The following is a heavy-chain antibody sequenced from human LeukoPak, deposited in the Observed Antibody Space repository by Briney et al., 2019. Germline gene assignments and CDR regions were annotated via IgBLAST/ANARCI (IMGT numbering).Heavy chain of an antibody. V-gene: IGHV4-4*07. D-gene: IGHD2-2*01. Sequence: PSETLSLTCTVSGGSISSYYWSWIRQPAGKGLEWIGRIYTSGSTNYNPSHKSRVTMSVDTSKNQFSLKLSSVTAADTAVYYCARRYQLLSGDAFDIWGQGTMVTVSS. CDR2: IYTSGST. J-gene: IGHJ3*02. CDR1: GGSISSYY. CDR3: ARRYQLLSGDAFDI.